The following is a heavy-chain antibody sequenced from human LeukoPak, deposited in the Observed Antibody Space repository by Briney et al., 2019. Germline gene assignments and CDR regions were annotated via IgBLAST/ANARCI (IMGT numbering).Heavy chain of an antibody. Sequence: GGSLRLSCAASGFTFSSYAMHWVRQAPGKGLEWISYISSTSSIIYYADSVKGRFTISRDNSKNTLYLQMNSLRAEDTAVYYCARDVGATGYYYYYGMDVWGQGTTVTVPS. CDR1: GFTFSSYA. J-gene: IGHJ6*02. D-gene: IGHD1-26*01. CDR2: ISSTSSII. CDR3: ARDVGATGYYYYYGMDV. V-gene: IGHV3-48*01.